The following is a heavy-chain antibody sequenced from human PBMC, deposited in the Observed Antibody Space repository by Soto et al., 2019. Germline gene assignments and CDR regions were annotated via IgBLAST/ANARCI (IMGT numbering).Heavy chain of an antibody. V-gene: IGHV1-69*01. J-gene: IGHJ4*02. D-gene: IGHD3-22*01. CDR3: ARGWGYDNNDYYYAY. CDR2: IIPIFGTA. CDR1: GGTFSRHG. Sequence: QVQLVQSGAEVRKPGSSVKVSCKASGGTFSRHGISWVRQAPGQGLEWMGGIIPIFGTANHAQKFQGRVTITADESTSTAYMELSSLRSEDTAVYYCARGWGYDNNDYYYAYWGQGTLLIVSS.